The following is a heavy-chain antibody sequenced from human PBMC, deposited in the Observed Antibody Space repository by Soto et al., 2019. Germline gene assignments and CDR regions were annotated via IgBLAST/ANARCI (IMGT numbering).Heavy chain of an antibody. CDR3: ARDPRTVTMIPAFDI. J-gene: IGHJ3*02. CDR2: IIPIFGTA. CDR1: GGTFSSYA. V-gene: IGHV1-69*13. Sequence: SVKVSCKASGGTFSSYAISWVRQAPGQGLEWMGGIIPIFGTANYAQKFQGRVTITADESTSAAYMELSSLRSEDTAVYYCARDPRTVTMIPAFDIWGQGTMVTVSS. D-gene: IGHD3-22*01.